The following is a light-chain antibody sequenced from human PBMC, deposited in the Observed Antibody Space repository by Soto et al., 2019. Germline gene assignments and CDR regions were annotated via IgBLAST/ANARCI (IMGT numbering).Light chain of an antibody. Sequence: EIVLTQTPATLSLSPGERATLSCRASQSVSSYLAWYQQQPGQAPRLLIYDASNRATGIPARFSGSGSGTDFTLTISSLEPEDFAVYYCQQRSNWPPWTFGQGTKVDI. J-gene: IGKJ1*01. V-gene: IGKV3-11*01. CDR1: QSVSSY. CDR2: DAS. CDR3: QQRSNWPPWT.